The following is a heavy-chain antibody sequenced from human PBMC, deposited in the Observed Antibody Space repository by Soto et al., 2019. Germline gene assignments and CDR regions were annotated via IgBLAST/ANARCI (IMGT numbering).Heavy chain of an antibody. CDR1: GYTFTRFG. J-gene: IGHJ4*02. Sequence: QVQLVQSGAEVKKPGASVKVSCKASGYTFTRFGINWVRQAPGQGLEWMGWISGYNGNTNTAENFEGRVTMTTARSATTASWELRSPRSDDTAVYYCARGFGAGWQLVGGFDYWGQGTLVTVSS. CDR2: ISGYNGNT. D-gene: IGHD6-6*01. CDR3: ARGFGAGWQLVGGFDY. V-gene: IGHV1-18*01.